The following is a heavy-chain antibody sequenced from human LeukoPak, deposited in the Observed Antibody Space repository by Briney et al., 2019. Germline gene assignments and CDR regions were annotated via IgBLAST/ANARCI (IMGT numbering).Heavy chain of an antibody. CDR1: GGTFSSYA. V-gene: IGHV1-69*06. D-gene: IGHD2-15*01. Sequence: GSSVKVSCKASGGTFSSYAISWVRQAPGQGLEWMGGIIPIFGTANYAQKFQGRVTITADKSTSTAYMELSSLRSEDTAVYYCARALSPQPSGYCSGGSCYSPYYGMDVWGKGTTVTVSS. CDR2: IIPIFGTA. J-gene: IGHJ6*04. CDR3: ARALSPQPSGYCSGGSCYSPYYGMDV.